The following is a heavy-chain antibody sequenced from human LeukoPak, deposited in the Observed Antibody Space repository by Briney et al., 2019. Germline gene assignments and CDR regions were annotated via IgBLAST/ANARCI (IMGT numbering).Heavy chain of an antibody. CDR3: ARARGGYDFDY. D-gene: IGHD5-12*01. J-gene: IGHJ4*02. CDR2: IKQDGSEK. V-gene: IGHV3-7*03. CDR1: GFTFSSYA. Sequence: GGSLRLSCAASGFTFSSYAMSWVRQAPGKGLEWVANIKQDGSEKYYVDSVKGRFTISRDNAKNSLYLQLNSLRAEDTAVYYCARARGGYDFDYWGQGTLVTVSS.